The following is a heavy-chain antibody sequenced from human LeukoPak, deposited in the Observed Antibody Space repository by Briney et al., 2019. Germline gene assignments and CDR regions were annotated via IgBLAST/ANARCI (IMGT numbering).Heavy chain of an antibody. CDR3: ARGKWFDP. V-gene: IGHV4-34*01. Sequence: PSETLSLTCAVYGGSFSGYYWSWIRQPPGKGLEWIGEINHSGSTNYNPSLKSRVTISVDTSKNQFTLKLSSVTAADTAVYYCARGKWFDPWGQGTLVTVSS. CDR1: GGSFSGYY. J-gene: IGHJ5*02. CDR2: INHSGST.